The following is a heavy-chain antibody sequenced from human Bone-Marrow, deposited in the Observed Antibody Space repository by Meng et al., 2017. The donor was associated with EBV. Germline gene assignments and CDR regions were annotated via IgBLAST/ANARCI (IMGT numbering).Heavy chain of an antibody. Sequence: YLVESXXALVEPGGSLRLSCAASEFTFSSYWMHWVRQAPGEGLVWVSRINEDGATTTYADSVKGRLTISRDNAKNTLYLQMNSLRAEDTAVYYCSRDLAGSDDYWGQGTLVSVSS. CDR2: INEDGATT. J-gene: IGHJ4*02. V-gene: IGHV3-74*03. CDR1: EFTFSSYW. D-gene: IGHD1-14*01. CDR3: SRDLAGSDDY.